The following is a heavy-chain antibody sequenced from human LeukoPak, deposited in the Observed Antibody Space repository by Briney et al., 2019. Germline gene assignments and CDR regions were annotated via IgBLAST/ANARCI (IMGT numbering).Heavy chain of an antibody. Sequence: AGSLRLSCAASGFTFSSYAMSWVRQAPGKGLEWVSAISGSGGSTYYADSVKGRFTISRDNSKNTLYLQMNSLRAEDTAVYYCAKAYGRVLTKYYFDYWGQGTLVTVSS. CDR2: ISGSGGST. D-gene: IGHD1-26*01. CDR1: GFTFSSYA. V-gene: IGHV3-23*01. J-gene: IGHJ4*02. CDR3: AKAYGRVLTKYYFDY.